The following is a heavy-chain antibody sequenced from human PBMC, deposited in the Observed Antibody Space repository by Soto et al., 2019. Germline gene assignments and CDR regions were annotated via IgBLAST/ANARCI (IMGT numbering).Heavy chain of an antibody. D-gene: IGHD3-16*02. V-gene: IGHV3-23*01. J-gene: IGHJ3*01. CDR1: GFTLSMSA. CDR3: AKDRGIIVKAGDAFDV. Sequence: EVELMESGGGLVQPGGSLRLSCASSGFTLSMSAVNWVRQAPGKGLEWVSYISDRGDRTHYAESEKGRFTSSSARSKNPVSLQMDSLRAEDTAVYYCAKDRGIIVKAGDAFDVWGQGTKVTVSS. CDR2: ISDRGDRT.